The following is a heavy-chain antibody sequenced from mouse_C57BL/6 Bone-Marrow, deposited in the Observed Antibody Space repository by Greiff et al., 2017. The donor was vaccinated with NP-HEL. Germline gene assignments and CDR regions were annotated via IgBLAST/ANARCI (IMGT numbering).Heavy chain of an antibody. CDR1: GYTFTSYG. Sequence: QVQLKESGAELARPGASVKLSCKASGYTFTSYGISWVKQRTGQGLEWIGEIYPRSGNTYYNEKFKGKATLTADKSSSTAYMELRSLTSEDSAVYFCARSYYYGSRGYFDYWGQGTTLTVSS. J-gene: IGHJ2*01. CDR2: IYPRSGNT. CDR3: ARSYYYGSRGYFDY. D-gene: IGHD1-1*01. V-gene: IGHV1-81*01.